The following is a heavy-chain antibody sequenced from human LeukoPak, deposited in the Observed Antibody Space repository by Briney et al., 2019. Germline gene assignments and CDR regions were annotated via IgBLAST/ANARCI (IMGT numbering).Heavy chain of an antibody. V-gene: IGHV1-2*02. CDR3: ARGSSGWSTDY. D-gene: IGHD6-19*01. J-gene: IGHJ4*02. CDR2: INPNSGGT. CDR1: GYTFTGYY. Sequence: ASVKGSFKASGYTFTGYYLHWVRQAPGQGVEWMGWINPNSGGTNYAQKFQGRVTMTRDTSISTAYMELSRLRSDDTAVYYCARGSSGWSTDYWGQGTLVTVSS.